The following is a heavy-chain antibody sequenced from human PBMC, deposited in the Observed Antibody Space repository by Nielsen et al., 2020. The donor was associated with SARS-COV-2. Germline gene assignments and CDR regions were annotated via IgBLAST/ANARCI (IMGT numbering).Heavy chain of an antibody. Sequence: GGSLRLSCAASGFSFETYWMHWVRQAPGKGLEWVANMKQDGTVKNYMDSVKGRFTISRDNAGRSLYLHMDSLRAEDTAVYYCARETPFTFGVVITLSYGMDVWGQGTTVTVSS. CDR2: MKQDGTVK. CDR3: ARETPFTFGVVITLSYGMDV. J-gene: IGHJ6*02. D-gene: IGHD3-3*01. CDR1: GFSFETYW. V-gene: IGHV3-7*01.